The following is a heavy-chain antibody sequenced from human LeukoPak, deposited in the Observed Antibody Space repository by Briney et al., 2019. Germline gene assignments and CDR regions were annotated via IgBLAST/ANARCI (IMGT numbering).Heavy chain of an antibody. J-gene: IGHJ3*02. Sequence: GGSLRLSCAASGFTFSNAWMSWVRQAPGKGLEWVSSISSSSSYIYYADSVKGRFTISRDNAKNSPYLQMNSLRAEDTAVYYCARDLKSVTAFTAGAFDIWGQGTMVTVSS. D-gene: IGHD2-21*02. CDR1: GFTFSNAW. CDR2: ISSSSSYI. V-gene: IGHV3-21*01. CDR3: ARDLKSVTAFTAGAFDI.